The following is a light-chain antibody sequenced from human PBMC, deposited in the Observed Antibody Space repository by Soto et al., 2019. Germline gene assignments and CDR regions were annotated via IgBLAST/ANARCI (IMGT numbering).Light chain of an antibody. CDR1: QSVSSN. CDR3: QQYNNWPLRT. V-gene: IGKV3-15*01. Sequence: EIVMTQSPATLCVSPVERATLSCRASQSVSSNLAWYQQKPGQAPRLLIYGASTRATGIPARFSGSGSGTEFTLTISSLQSEDFAVYYCQQYNNWPLRTFGQGTKVDIK. J-gene: IGKJ1*01. CDR2: GAS.